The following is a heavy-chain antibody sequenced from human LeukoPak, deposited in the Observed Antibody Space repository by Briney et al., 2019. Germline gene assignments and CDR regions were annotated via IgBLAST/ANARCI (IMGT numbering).Heavy chain of an antibody. Sequence: GGSLRLSCAASGFTFDNYAMNWVRQVPGKGLEWILLISWNSGTIGYADSVKGRFTISRDNANNFLYLQMNSLRAEDTALYYCARAYKDRSLAGKKEFFQHWGQGTLVTVSS. CDR2: ISWNSGTI. J-gene: IGHJ1*01. D-gene: IGHD6-19*01. CDR3: ARAYKDRSLAGKKEFFQH. V-gene: IGHV3-9*01. CDR1: GFTFDNYA.